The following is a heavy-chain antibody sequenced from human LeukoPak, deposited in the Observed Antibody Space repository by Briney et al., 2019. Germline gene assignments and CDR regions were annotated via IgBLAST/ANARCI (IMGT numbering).Heavy chain of an antibody. CDR1: GFTFSSYA. V-gene: IGHV3-23*01. D-gene: IGHD2-15*01. CDR3: AKDFARPEGCGSCSEYFQH. J-gene: IGHJ1*01. Sequence: GGSLRLSCTASGFTFSSYAMSWVRQAPRKGLEWVSAISGSGGTTYYADSVKGRFTISRDNSKNTLYLQMNSLRAEDTAVYYCAKDFARPEGCGSCSEYFQHWGQGTLVTVSS. CDR2: ISGSGGTT.